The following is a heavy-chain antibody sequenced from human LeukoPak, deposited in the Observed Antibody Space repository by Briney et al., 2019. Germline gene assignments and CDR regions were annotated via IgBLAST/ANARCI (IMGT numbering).Heavy chain of an antibody. V-gene: IGHV4-59*01. CDR1: GGSISTYY. D-gene: IGHD3-22*01. CDR3: ARSYDSRGYYYYGMDV. Sequence: SETLSLTCTVSGGSISTYYWSWIRQPPGKGLDWIGYIYYSGSTNYNPSLKSRVTISLDTSKNQFSLRLSSVTAADTAVYYCARSYDSRGYYYYGMDVWGQGTTVTVSS. CDR2: IYYSGST. J-gene: IGHJ6*02.